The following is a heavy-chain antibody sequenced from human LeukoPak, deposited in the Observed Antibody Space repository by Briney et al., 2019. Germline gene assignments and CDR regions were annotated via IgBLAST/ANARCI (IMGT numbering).Heavy chain of an antibody. CDR3: AREEYSSGWYGVDP. Sequence: GASVKVSCKASGGTFSSYAISWVRQAPGQGLEWMGGIIPIFGTANYAQKFQGRVTITADKSTSTAYMELSSLRSEDTAVYYCAREEYSSGWYGVDPWGQGTLVTVSS. J-gene: IGHJ5*02. CDR1: GGTFSSYA. CDR2: IIPIFGTA. V-gene: IGHV1-69*06. D-gene: IGHD6-19*01.